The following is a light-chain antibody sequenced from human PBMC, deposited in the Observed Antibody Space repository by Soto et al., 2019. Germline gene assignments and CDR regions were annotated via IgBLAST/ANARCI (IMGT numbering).Light chain of an antibody. Sequence: DIQMTQSPSSLSASVGDRVTITCRASQSIRDSLNWYQHKPGTAPKLLIYAASSLQSGVPSRFSGGGSGTDFTLTISSLQPEDFVTYFCQQSFSFPATFGGGTKVDIK. CDR2: AAS. V-gene: IGKV1-39*01. CDR3: QQSFSFPAT. CDR1: QSIRDS. J-gene: IGKJ4*01.